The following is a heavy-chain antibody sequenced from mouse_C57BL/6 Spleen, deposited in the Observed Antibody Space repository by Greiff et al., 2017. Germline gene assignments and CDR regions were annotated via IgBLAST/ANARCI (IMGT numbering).Heavy chain of an antibody. J-gene: IGHJ3*01. Sequence: QVKLQQPGAELVKLGASVKMSCKASGYTFTSYWITWVKKRPGQGREWIGDIYPGSGSTNYNEKFKSKATLTVDTSSSTAYMQLSSLTSEASAVYYCARYDSNYDYWGQGTLVTVSA. CDR1: GYTFTSYW. V-gene: IGHV1-55*01. CDR3: ARYDSNYDY. D-gene: IGHD2-5*01. CDR2: IYPGSGST.